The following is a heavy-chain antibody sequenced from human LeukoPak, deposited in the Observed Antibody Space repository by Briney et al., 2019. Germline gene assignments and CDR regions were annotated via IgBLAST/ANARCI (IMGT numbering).Heavy chain of an antibody. J-gene: IGHJ5*02. CDR3: ARVPYGDSSRYNWFDP. V-gene: IGHV3-66*01. Sequence: GGSLRLSCAASGFTVSSNYMRWVRQARGKGLEWVSVIYSGSSTYYADSVKGRFTIFSDNSKNTLYLQMNSLRAEDTAVYYCARVPYGDSSRYNWFDPWGQGTLVTVSS. D-gene: IGHD4-17*01. CDR2: IYSGSST. CDR1: GFTVSSNY.